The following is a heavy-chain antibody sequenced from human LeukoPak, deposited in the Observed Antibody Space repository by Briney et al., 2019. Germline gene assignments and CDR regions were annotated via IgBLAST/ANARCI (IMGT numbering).Heavy chain of an antibody. V-gene: IGHV3-7*01. CDR1: GFTFSSYW. CDR3: AREDGYSDSSEFDY. D-gene: IGHD5-24*01. Sequence: GGSLRLSCAASGFTFSSYWMSWVRQAPGKGLERVANIKQDGSEKYYVDSVKGRFTTFRDNAKNSLDLHLNSLRAEDTAVYYCAREDGYSDSSEFDYWGQGTLVLVSS. CDR2: IKQDGSEK. J-gene: IGHJ4*02.